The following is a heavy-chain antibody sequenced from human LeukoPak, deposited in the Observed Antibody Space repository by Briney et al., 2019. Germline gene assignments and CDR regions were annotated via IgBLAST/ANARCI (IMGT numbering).Heavy chain of an antibody. CDR2: MNPNSGNT. CDR3: ARGLARTSMVTRGGVRFDY. V-gene: IGHV1-8*01. CDR1: GYTFTSYD. Sequence: ASVKVSCKASGYTFTSYDINWVRQATGQGLEWMGWMNPNSGNTGYAQKFQGRVTMTRNTSISTANMELSSLRSEDTAVYYCARGLARTSMVTRGGVRFDYWGQGTLVTVSS. J-gene: IGHJ4*02. D-gene: IGHD5-18*01.